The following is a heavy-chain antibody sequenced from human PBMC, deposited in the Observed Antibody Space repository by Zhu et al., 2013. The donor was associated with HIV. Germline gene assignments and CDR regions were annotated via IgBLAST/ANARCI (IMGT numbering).Heavy chain of an antibody. Sequence: VQLVESGGGVVQPGRSLRLSCAASGFTFSSSAMHWVRQAPGKGLEWVAVISFDGNNKYYADSVKGRFTISRDNSKNTLHLQMNSLRGEDTGIYYCARDGYNDAFDIWGQGTMVTVSS. CDR2: ISFDGNNK. CDR1: GFTFSSSA. D-gene: IGHD5-12*01. CDR3: ARDGYNDAFDI. V-gene: IGHV3-30-3*01. J-gene: IGHJ3*02.